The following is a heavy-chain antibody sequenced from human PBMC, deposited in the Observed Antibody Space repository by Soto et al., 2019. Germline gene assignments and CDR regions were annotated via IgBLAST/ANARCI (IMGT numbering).Heavy chain of an antibody. CDR1: GYTFTSYG. CDR3: ARSGFDVGYSSSWGYDYYYGMDV. J-gene: IGHJ6*02. CDR2: ISAYNGNT. D-gene: IGHD6-13*01. Sequence: QVPLVQSGAEVKKPGASVKVSCKASGYTFTSYGISWVRQAPGQGLEWMGWISAYNGNTNYAQKLQGRVTMTTDTSTSTAYMELRSLRSDDTAVYYCARSGFDVGYSSSWGYDYYYGMDVWGQGTTVTVSS. V-gene: IGHV1-18*01.